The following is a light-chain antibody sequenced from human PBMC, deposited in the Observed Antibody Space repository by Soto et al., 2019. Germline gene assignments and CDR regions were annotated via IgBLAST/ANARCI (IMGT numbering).Light chain of an antibody. CDR1: SSDVGAYDY. CDR2: EIN. J-gene: IGLJ1*01. Sequence: LTQPHSASGSPGQSVTISCTGTSSDVGAYDYVSWYQQHPGKAPKLMIYEINKRPSGVPDRFSGSKSGNTASLTVSGLQAEDEADYYCSSFAGSNNFPYVFGTGTQ. V-gene: IGLV2-8*01. CDR3: SSFAGSNNFPYV.